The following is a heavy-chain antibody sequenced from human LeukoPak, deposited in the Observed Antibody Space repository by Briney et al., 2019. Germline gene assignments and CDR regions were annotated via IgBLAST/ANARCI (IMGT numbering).Heavy chain of an antibody. J-gene: IGHJ6*02. D-gene: IGHD3-9*01. CDR2: INPNSGGT. V-gene: IGHV1-2*04. CDR1: GYTFTGYY. Sequence: ASVKVSCKASGYTFTGYYMHWVRQAPGQGLEWMGWINPNSGGTNYAQKFQGWVTMTRDTSISTAYMELSRLRSDDTAVYYCARELRYFAYYYGMDVWGQGTTVTVSS. CDR3: ARELRYFAYYYGMDV.